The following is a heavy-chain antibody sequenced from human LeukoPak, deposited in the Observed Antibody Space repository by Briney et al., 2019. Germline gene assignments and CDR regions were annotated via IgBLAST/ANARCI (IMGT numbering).Heavy chain of an antibody. CDR3: ARISSGWGNWFDP. D-gene: IGHD6-19*01. CDR1: GYTFTSYD. V-gene: IGHV1-69*13. Sequence: GASVKVSCKASGYTFTSYDINWVRQAAGQGLEWMGGIIPIFGTANYAQKFQGRVTITADESTSTAYMELSSLRSEDTAVYYCARISSGWGNWFDPWGQGTLVTVSS. CDR2: IIPIFGTA. J-gene: IGHJ5*02.